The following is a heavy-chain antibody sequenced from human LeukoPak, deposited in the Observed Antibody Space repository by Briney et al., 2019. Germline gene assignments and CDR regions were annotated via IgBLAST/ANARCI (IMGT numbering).Heavy chain of an antibody. Sequence: GGSLRLSCAASGFTVISNYMSWVRQAPGKGLEWVSVIYSDGTTFYADSVKGRFTISRDISKNTLYLQMNSLRVEDTAVYYCARDHRIGGSWGQGTLVTVSS. CDR2: IYSDGTT. CDR1: GFTVISNY. D-gene: IGHD3-16*01. J-gene: IGHJ4*02. V-gene: IGHV3-53*01. CDR3: ARDHRIGGS.